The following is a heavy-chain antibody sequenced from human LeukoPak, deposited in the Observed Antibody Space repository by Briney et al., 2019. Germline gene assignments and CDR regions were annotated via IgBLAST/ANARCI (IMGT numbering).Heavy chain of an antibody. CDR3: ARGSTYYGSSGQVPFDY. CDR1: GFTFSSYS. CDR2: ISGSSSTI. D-gene: IGHD3-22*01. J-gene: IGHJ4*02. Sequence: GGSLRLSCAASGFTFSSYSMNWVHQAPGKGLEWGSYISGSSSTIYYADSVNGRFTISRDNGKNTLYLQMNSLRAEDTAVYYCARGSTYYGSSGQVPFDYWGQGTLVTVSS. V-gene: IGHV3-48*01.